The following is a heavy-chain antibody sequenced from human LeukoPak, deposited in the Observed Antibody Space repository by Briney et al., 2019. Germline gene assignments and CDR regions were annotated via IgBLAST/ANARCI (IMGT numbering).Heavy chain of an antibody. J-gene: IGHJ4*02. Sequence: ASVNVSCTASGYTFTDYYMHWVRQAPGQGLEWMGWINPNIGDTNYAQKFQGRVTMTRDTSISTAYMELSRLRSDDTAVYYCARDRPSITGTTLDYFDYWGQGTLLTVSS. CDR1: GYTFTDYY. D-gene: IGHD1-7*01. V-gene: IGHV1-2*02. CDR3: ARDRPSITGTTLDYFDY. CDR2: INPNIGDT.